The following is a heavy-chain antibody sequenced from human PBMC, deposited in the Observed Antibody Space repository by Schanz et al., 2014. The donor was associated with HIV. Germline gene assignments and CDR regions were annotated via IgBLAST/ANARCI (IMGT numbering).Heavy chain of an antibody. V-gene: IGHV3-30-3*01. CDR1: GFTFSNYA. CDR2: MSYDGFSK. Sequence: QVQLVESGGGVVQPGRSLRLSCAVSGFTFSNYAMHWVRQPPGKGLEWVAAMSYDGFSKYYADSVKGRFTISRDYSKNSLDLEVSSLRTEDTAIYFCAREGGTSGRNGYFDSWAREPWSPSPQ. CDR3: AREGGTSGRNGYFDS. J-gene: IGHJ4*02. D-gene: IGHD6-19*01.